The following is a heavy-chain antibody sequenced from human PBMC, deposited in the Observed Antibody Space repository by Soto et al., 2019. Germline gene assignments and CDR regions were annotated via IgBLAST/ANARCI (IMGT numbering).Heavy chain of an antibody. D-gene: IGHD1-26*01. CDR1: GFTFSSYA. CDR2: ISGSGVNT. J-gene: IGHJ3*02. Sequence: EPQLLESGGGLAHPGGSLRLSCGASGFTFSSYAMSWVRQAPGKRLEWVAAISGSGVNTYYADCVRGRSTISRDNSKIGLDLGMKSLRAEDTAVYYCAKFYCISIVCRARAAQSTGGFDSWGQWTVVTVAS. CDR3: AKFYCISIVCRARAAQSTGGFDS. V-gene: IGHV3-23*01.